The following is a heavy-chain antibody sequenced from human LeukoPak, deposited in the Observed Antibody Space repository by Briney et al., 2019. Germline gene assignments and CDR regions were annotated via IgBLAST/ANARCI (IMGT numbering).Heavy chain of an antibody. V-gene: IGHV3-21*01. CDR2: ISSSSSYI. CDR1: GFTFSSYS. CDR3: ARDRNRRSYSSGYYPDY. Sequence: PGGSLRLSCAASGFTFSSYSMNWVRQAPGKGLEWVSFISSSSSYIYYADSVKGRFTISRDNAKNSLYLQMNSLRAEDTAVYYCARDRNRRSYSSGYYPDYWGQGTLVTVSS. J-gene: IGHJ4*02. D-gene: IGHD3-22*01.